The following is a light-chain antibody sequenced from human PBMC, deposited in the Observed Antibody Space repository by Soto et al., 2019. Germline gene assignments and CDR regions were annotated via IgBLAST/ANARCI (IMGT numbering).Light chain of an antibody. V-gene: IGKV1-5*03. Sequence: DIHMTQSPSTLSASVGDTVTITCRASQDVSQWLAWYQERPGKPPKLLIYKASSLERGVPSRFRGRGSETEFTLTIRDLQPDDFATYYCQHYDSYPYTFGQWTRLEIK. CDR1: QDVSQW. CDR3: QHYDSYPYT. CDR2: KAS. J-gene: IGKJ2*01.